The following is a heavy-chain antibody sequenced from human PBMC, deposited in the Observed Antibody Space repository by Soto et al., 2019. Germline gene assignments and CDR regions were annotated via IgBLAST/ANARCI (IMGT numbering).Heavy chain of an antibody. Sequence: QVQLVEAGGGVVEPGRSLRLSCAASGFTFSNFAMHWFRQAPGKGLEWVAVMSFDGTTKFYADSAKGRFTVSRDNSQNTLYLQVSSMRDADTAVYYCGREGLEAFRSTWHFDSWGQGTLDTVSS. CDR3: GREGLEAFRSTWHFDS. CDR2: MSFDGTTK. D-gene: IGHD1-26*01. J-gene: IGHJ4*02. CDR1: GFTFSNFA. V-gene: IGHV3-30-3*01.